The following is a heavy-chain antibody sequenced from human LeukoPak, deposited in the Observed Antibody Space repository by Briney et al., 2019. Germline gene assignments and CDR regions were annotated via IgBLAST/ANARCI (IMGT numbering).Heavy chain of an antibody. Sequence: GGSLRLSCAASGFIFSNAWMSWVRQAPGEGLEWVGRIKSKADGGAADYAAPVKDRFTISRDDSKNTLYLQMNSLKTEDTALYYCVTDGTGTFDYWGQGTLVTVSS. D-gene: IGHD1-1*01. CDR3: VTDGTGTFDY. J-gene: IGHJ4*02. CDR1: GFIFSNAW. CDR2: IKSKADGGAA. V-gene: IGHV3-15*01.